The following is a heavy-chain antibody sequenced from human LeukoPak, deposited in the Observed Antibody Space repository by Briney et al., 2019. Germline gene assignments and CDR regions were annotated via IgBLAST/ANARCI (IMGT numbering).Heavy chain of an antibody. J-gene: IGHJ3*02. CDR3: ASGYYGSCGSPFAFDI. CDR2: IYTSGST. CDR1: GGSISSYY. V-gene: IGHV4-4*07. D-gene: IGHD3-22*01. Sequence: SETLSLTCTVSGGSISSYYWSWIRQPAGKRLEWIGRIYTSGSTNYNPSLKSRVTMSGDTSKNQFSLKLSSVTAADTAVYYCASGYYGSCGSPFAFDIWGQGTTVTVSS.